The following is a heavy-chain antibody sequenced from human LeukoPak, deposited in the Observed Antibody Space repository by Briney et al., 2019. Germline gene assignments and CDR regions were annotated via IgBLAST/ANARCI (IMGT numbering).Heavy chain of an antibody. CDR3: ARDRGYGSGSSQNWFDP. Sequence: GGSLRLSCVASGFTFSSYTMIWVRQAPGKGLEWVSSIGSNSDYIYYADSVKGRFTISRDNAKNSLFLQMNSLTADDTAVYYCARDRGYGSGSSQNWFDPWGQGTLVAVSS. V-gene: IGHV3-21*01. CDR2: IGSNSDYI. CDR1: GFTFSSYT. J-gene: IGHJ5*02. D-gene: IGHD3-10*01.